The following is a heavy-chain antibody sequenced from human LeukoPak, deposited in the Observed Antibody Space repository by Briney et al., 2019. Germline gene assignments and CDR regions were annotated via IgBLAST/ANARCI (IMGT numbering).Heavy chain of an antibody. J-gene: IGHJ6*02. CDR1: GGSISSYY. CDR3: ARGRVNCSSTSCYYYYGMDV. D-gene: IGHD2-2*01. CDR2: IYYSGST. Sequence: SETLSLTCTVSGGSISSYYWSWIRQPPGKGLEWIGYIYYSGSTNYNPSLKSRVTISVDTSKNQFSLKLSSVTAADTAVYYCARGRVNCSSTSCYYYYGMDVWGQGTTVTVSS. V-gene: IGHV4-59*12.